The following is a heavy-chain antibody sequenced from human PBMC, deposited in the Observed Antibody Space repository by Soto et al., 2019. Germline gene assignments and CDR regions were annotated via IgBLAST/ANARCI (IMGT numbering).Heavy chain of an antibody. J-gene: IGHJ5*02. CDR2: IIPIVETP. CDR1: GGTFNSYD. V-gene: IGHV1-69*01. Sequence: QVQLVQSGAEVKKPGSSMKVSCKASGGTFNSYDINWVRQAPGQGLEWMGGIIPIVETPKYAQKFQGRVTITADELTDTAYMELSSLRSEDTAMYYCARLSRPNYYDTSGFFKANWFEPWGQGTLVTVSS. CDR3: ARLSRPNYYDTSGFFKANWFEP. D-gene: IGHD3-22*01.